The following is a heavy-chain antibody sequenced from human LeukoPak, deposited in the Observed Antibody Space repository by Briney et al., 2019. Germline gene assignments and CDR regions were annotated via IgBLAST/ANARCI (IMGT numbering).Heavy chain of an antibody. CDR1: GGTISSGDYY. CDR3: ARVLRYYDSSGYYWRYYFDY. V-gene: IGHV4-30-4*01. J-gene: IGHJ4*02. D-gene: IGHD3-22*01. Sequence: SQTLSLTCTVSGGTISSGDYYWSWIRPPPGQGLEWIGYIYYSGSTYYNPSLKSRVTISVDTSKNQFSLKLSSVTAADTAVYYCARVLRYYDSSGYYWRYYFDYWGQGTLVTVSS. CDR2: IYYSGST.